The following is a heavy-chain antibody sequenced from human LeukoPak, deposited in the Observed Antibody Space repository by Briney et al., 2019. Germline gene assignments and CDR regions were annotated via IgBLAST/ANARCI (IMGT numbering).Heavy chain of an antibody. V-gene: IGHV3-21*01. J-gene: IGHJ4*02. CDR2: ISSSSSYI. D-gene: IGHD3-10*01. CDR3: ATGPTYGSGSYHDY. Sequence: PGGSLRLSCAASGFTFSSYSMNWVRQAPGKGLEWVSSISSSSSYIYYADSVKGRLTISRDNAKNSLYLQMNSLRAEDTAVYYCATGPTYGSGSYHDYWGQGTLVTVSS. CDR1: GFTFSSYS.